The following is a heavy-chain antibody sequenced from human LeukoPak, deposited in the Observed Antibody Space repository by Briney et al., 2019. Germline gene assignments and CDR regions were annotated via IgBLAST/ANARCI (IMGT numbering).Heavy chain of an antibody. J-gene: IGHJ3*02. V-gene: IGHV3-30*03. CDR2: ISNDGTHK. CDR1: GFTFSSYS. Sequence: GGSLRLSCAASGFTFSSYSMHWVRQDPGKGLEWVAIISNDGTHKFYADSVKGRFTISRDNAKNSLYLQMNSLRAEDTAVYYCARDLAWDAFDIRGQGTMVTVSS. CDR3: ARDLAWDAFDI.